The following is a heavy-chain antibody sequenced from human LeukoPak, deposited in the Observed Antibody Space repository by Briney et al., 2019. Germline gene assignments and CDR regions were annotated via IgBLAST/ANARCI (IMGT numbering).Heavy chain of an antibody. Sequence: GGPLRLSCVASGFTFSNYAMSWVRLAPGKGLELVSGIYGSDDKTVYGDAVKGRFTISRDNSKNTLYLQMNSLRADDTAVYYCAKTQGHYDAWGQGALVTVSS. J-gene: IGHJ5*02. CDR2: IYGSDDKT. CDR3: AKTQGHYDA. CDR1: GFTFSNYA. V-gene: IGHV3-23*01.